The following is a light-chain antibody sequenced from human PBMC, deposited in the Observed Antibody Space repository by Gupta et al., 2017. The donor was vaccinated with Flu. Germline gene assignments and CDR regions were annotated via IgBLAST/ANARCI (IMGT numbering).Light chain of an antibody. V-gene: IGKV3-15*01. J-gene: IGKJ2*01. CDR2: GAS. CDR3: QRYQRSNPRFT. CDR1: ASDRSN. Sequence: RDSPSRRASASDRSNLAWYRQQPGQAHRPLIHGASTKATGIPVRCSASGCGTELTLTLSSLQPEAFAVYYCQRYQRSNPRFTFGQGTKLEIK.